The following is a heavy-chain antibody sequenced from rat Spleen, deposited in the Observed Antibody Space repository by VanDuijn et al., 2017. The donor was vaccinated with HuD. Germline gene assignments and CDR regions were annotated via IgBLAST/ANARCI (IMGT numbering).Heavy chain of an antibody. V-gene: IGHV5-25*01. Sequence: EVQLVESDGGLVQPGRSMRLSCAASGFTFSNYDMAWVRQAPKRGLEWVGTITSADSNTYYPDSVKGRFTISRDNAKSTLYLQMDSLRSEDTAIYYCARHGLTGSGWFAYWGQGTLVTVSS. J-gene: IGHJ3*01. D-gene: IGHD5-1*01. CDR3: ARHGLTGSGWFAY. CDR2: ITSADSNT. CDR1: GFTFSNYD.